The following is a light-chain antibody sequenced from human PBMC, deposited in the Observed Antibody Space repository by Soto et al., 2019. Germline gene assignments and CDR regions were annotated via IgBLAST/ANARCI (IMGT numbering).Light chain of an antibody. CDR3: SSYTTSSTHWV. CDR1: SSDVGGYKY. V-gene: IGLV2-14*01. CDR2: EVS. J-gene: IGLJ3*02. Sequence: QSAPTQPASVSGSPGQSITISCTGTSSDVGGYKYVSWYQQHPGKAPKLMIYEVSNRPSGVSNRFSGSKSGNTASLTISGLQAEDEADYYCSSYTTSSTHWVFGGGTKLTVL.